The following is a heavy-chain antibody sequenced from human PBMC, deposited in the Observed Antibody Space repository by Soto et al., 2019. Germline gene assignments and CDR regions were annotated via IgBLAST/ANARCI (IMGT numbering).Heavy chain of an antibody. Sequence: EASVKVSCKASGYTFTSYAMHWVRQAPGQRLEWMGWINAGNGNTKYSQKFQGRVTITRDTSASTAYMELSSLRSEDTAVYYCARDSEWELFYFDYWGQGTLVTVSS. CDR1: GYTFTSYA. V-gene: IGHV1-3*01. J-gene: IGHJ4*02. D-gene: IGHD1-26*01. CDR2: INAGNGNT. CDR3: ARDSEWELFYFDY.